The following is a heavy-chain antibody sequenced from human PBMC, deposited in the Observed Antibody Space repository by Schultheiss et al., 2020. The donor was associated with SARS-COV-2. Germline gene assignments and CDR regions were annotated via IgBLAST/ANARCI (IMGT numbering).Heavy chain of an antibody. CDR3: ARDIGGGFDY. CDR1: GYTFTSYY. Sequence: ASVKVSCKASGYTFTSYYMHWVRQAPGQGLEWMGWISPYNGDTHYAQNLQGRVTMTTDTSTTTTFMELRSLRGDDTAVYYCARDIGGGFDYWGQGTLVTVSS. CDR2: ISPYNGDT. V-gene: IGHV1-18*04. J-gene: IGHJ4*02.